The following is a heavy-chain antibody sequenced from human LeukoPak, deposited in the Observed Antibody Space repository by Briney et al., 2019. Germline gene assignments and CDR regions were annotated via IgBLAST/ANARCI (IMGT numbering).Heavy chain of an antibody. CDR2: ISSSGSYK. V-gene: IGHV3-21*01. J-gene: IGHJ4*02. D-gene: IGHD4-23*01. Sequence: PGGSLRLSCAASGFTFSTYSMNWVRQAPGKGLEWVSSISSSGSYKYYADSVKGRFTISRDNSKNTLYLQMNSLRAEDTAVYYCARVAAGYSVNYFDYWGQGTLVTVSS. CDR1: GFTFSTYS. CDR3: ARVAAGYSVNYFDY.